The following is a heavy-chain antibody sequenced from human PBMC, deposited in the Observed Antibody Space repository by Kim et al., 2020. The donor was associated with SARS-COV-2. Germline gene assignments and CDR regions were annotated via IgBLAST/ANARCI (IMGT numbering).Heavy chain of an antibody. V-gene: IGHV4-34*01. CDR1: GGSFSGYY. CDR3: AREGGYSGYAVLDY. Sequence: SETLSLTCAVYGGSFSGYYWSWIRQPPGKGLEWIGEINHSGSTNYNPSLKSRVTISVDTSKNQFSLKLSSVTAADTAVYYCAREGGYSGYAVLDYWGQGTLVTVSS. J-gene: IGHJ4*02. CDR2: INHSGST. D-gene: IGHD5-12*01.